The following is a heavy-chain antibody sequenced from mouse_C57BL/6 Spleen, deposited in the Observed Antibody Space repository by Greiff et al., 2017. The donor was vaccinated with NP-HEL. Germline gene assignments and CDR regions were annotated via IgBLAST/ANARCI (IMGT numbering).Heavy chain of an antibody. V-gene: IGHV14-4*01. D-gene: IGHD2-1*01. CDR1: GFNIKDDY. Sequence: VQLKESGAELVRPGASVKLSCTASGFNIKDDYMHWVKQRPEQGLEWIGWIDPENGDTEYASKFQGKATIPADTSSNTAYLQLSSLTSEDTAVYYCTLYYGNYVGYWGQGTTLTVSS. CDR2: IDPENGDT. J-gene: IGHJ2*01. CDR3: TLYYGNYVGY.